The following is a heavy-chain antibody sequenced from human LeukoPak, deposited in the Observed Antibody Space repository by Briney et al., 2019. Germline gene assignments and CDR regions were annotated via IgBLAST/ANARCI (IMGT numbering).Heavy chain of an antibody. CDR1: GFTFSSYG. V-gene: IGHV3-30*18. Sequence: GGSLRLSCAASGFTFSSYGMHWVRQAPGKGLEWVAVISYDGSNKYYADSVKGRFTISRDNSKNTLYLQMNSLRAEDTAVYYCAKPIIGYYDSSGYSAFDIWGQGTMVTVSS. J-gene: IGHJ3*02. D-gene: IGHD3-22*01. CDR2: ISYDGSNK. CDR3: AKPIIGYYDSSGYSAFDI.